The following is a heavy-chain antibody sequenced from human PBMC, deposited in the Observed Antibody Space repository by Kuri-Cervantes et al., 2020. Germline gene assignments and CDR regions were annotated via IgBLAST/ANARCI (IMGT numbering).Heavy chain of an antibody. CDR3: ARDLSAYCSSTSCHLGY. V-gene: IGHV3-13*01. J-gene: IGHJ4*02. CDR1: GFIFSRYD. D-gene: IGHD2-2*01. Sequence: GGSLRLSCAAAGFIFSRYDTHWVRQATGKGLEWVSSIGSAGDTYYSGSVKGRFSISRENAKNSLYLQMNSLRAEDTAVYYCARDLSAYCSSTSCHLGYWGQGTLVTVSS. CDR2: IGSAGDT.